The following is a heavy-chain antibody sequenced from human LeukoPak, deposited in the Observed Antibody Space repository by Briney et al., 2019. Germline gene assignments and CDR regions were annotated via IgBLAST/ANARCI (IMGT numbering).Heavy chain of an antibody. CDR2: VIPILGIA. V-gene: IGHV1-69*04. CDR1: GGTFSSYA. Sequence: SVKVSCKASGGTFSSYAISWVRQAPGQGLEWMGRVIPILGIANYAQKFQGRVTMTRDTSTSTVYMELSSLRSEDTAVYYCARERGPAIVVVPAAQYGMDVWGQGTTVTVSS. CDR3: ARERGPAIVVVPAAQYGMDV. J-gene: IGHJ6*02. D-gene: IGHD2-2*01.